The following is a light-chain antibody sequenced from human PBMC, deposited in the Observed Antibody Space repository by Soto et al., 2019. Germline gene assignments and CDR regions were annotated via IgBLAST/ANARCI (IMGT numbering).Light chain of an antibody. CDR2: DVS. CDR3: SSYTTSNTRQIV. CDR1: SSDVGGYNY. V-gene: IGLV2-14*01. Sequence: SALAQPASVSGSPGQWITISCTGTSSDVGGYNYVSWYQQHPGKAPKFMIYDVSNRPSGVSNRFSGSKSGNTASLTISGLQAEDEADYYCSSYTTSNTRQIVFGTGTKVTVL. J-gene: IGLJ1*01.